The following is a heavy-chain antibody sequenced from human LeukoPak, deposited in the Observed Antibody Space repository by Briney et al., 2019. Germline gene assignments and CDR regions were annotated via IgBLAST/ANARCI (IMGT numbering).Heavy chain of an antibody. J-gene: IGHJ4*02. D-gene: IGHD5-18*01. V-gene: IGHV3-74*01. Sequence: GGPLRLSCAASGFTLSSYWMHWVRHAPGKGLVWVSRINSDGSSTSYADSVKGRFTISRDNAKNTLYLQMNSLRAEDTAVYYCARGKRGYSYGFDYWGQGTLVTVSS. CDR3: ARGKRGYSYGFDY. CDR2: INSDGSST. CDR1: GFTLSSYW.